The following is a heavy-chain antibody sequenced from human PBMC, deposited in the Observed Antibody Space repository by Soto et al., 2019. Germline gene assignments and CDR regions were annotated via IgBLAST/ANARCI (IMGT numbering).Heavy chain of an antibody. CDR3: AKVPDCSSTSCYVDY. Sequence: PGGSLRLSCAASGFTFSSYAMSWVRQAPGKGLEWVSAISGSGGSTYYADSVKGRFTISRDNSKNTLYLQMNSLRAEDTAVYYCAKVPDCSSTSCYVDYWGQGTLVTVSS. CDR1: GFTFSSYA. J-gene: IGHJ4*02. V-gene: IGHV3-23*01. D-gene: IGHD2-2*01. CDR2: ISGSGGST.